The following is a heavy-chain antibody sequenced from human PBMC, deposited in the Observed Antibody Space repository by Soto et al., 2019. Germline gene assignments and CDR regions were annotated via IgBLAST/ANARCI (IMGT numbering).Heavy chain of an antibody. Sequence: AETLARTSNVFAGSINYYYWSWIRQPPGMRLELIGFVYSGGSSNYNPSFKSRVTISLETSKNKFSLRLTSLTAADSAVYYCASYSRAGPGTWLDSWGQSSMVTVSS. CDR1: AGSINYYY. CDR2: VYSGGSS. CDR3: ASYSRAGPGTWLDS. D-gene: IGHD2-21*01. J-gene: IGHJ4*02. V-gene: IGHV4-59*01.